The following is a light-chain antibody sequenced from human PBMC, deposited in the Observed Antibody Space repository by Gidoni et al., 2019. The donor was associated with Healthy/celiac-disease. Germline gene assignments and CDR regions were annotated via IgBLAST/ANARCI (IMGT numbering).Light chain of an antibody. CDR1: QSISSW. CDR2: DAS. V-gene: IGKV1-5*01. J-gene: IGKJ1*01. Sequence: DLQMAQSPSTLSASVGDRVTITCRASQSISSWLAWYQQKPGKAPKLLIYDASSLESGVPSRFSGSGSGTEFTLTISSLQPDDFATYYCQQYNSYSTFGQXTKVEIK. CDR3: QQYNSYST.